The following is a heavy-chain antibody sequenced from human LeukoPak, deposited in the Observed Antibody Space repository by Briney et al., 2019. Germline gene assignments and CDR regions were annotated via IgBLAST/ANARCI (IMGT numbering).Heavy chain of an antibody. V-gene: IGHV3-48*04. D-gene: IGHD5-18*01. Sequence: PGGSLRLSCAASGFTFSSYSMNWVRQAPGKGLEWVSYISSSSSTIYYADSVKGRFTISRDNAKNSLYLQMNSLRAEDTAVYYCARCPRRGYSYGPGYFDYWGQGTLVTVSS. CDR3: ARCPRRGYSYGPGYFDY. J-gene: IGHJ4*02. CDR1: GFTFSSYS. CDR2: ISSSSSTI.